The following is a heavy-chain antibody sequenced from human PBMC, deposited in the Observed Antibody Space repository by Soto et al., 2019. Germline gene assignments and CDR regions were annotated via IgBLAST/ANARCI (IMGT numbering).Heavy chain of an antibody. CDR3: AGGGEETGSDPTQFDY. J-gene: IGHJ4*02. CDR2: IIPILGIA. V-gene: IGHV1-69*02. Sequence: QVQLVQSGAEVKKPGSSVKVSCKASGGTFSSYTISWVRQAPGQGLEWMGRIIPILGIANYAQKFQGRVTITADKSTSTAYMELSSLRSEDTAVYYCAGGGEETGSDPTQFDYWGQGTLVTVSS. D-gene: IGHD1-1*01. CDR1: GGTFSSYT.